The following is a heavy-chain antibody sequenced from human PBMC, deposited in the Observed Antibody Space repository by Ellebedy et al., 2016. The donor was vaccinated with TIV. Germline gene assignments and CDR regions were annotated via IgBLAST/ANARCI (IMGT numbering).Heavy chain of an antibody. D-gene: IGHD6-19*01. CDR2: INAGNGNT. CDR1: GYTFTSYA. V-gene: IGHV1-3*01. CDR3: ARGASGWYKNYYYYGMDV. J-gene: IGHJ6*02. Sequence: ASVKVSCKASGYTFTSYAMHWVRQAPGQRLEWMGWINAGNGNTKYSQKFQGRVTITRVTSASTAYMELSSLRSEDTAVYYCARGASGWYKNYYYYGMDVWGQGTTVTVSS.